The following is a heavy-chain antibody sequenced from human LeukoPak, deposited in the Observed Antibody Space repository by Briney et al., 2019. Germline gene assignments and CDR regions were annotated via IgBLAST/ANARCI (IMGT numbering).Heavy chain of an antibody. CDR1: GFTFSSYE. V-gene: IGHV3-48*03. Sequence: PGGSLRLSCAASGFTFSSYEMNWVRQAPGKGLEWVSYISSSGSTIYYADSVKGRSTISRDNAKNSLYLQMNSLRAEDTAVYYCARALRFDIVVVPAAPGAFDIWGQGTMVTVSS. D-gene: IGHD2-2*01. J-gene: IGHJ3*02. CDR3: ARALRFDIVVVPAAPGAFDI. CDR2: ISSSGSTI.